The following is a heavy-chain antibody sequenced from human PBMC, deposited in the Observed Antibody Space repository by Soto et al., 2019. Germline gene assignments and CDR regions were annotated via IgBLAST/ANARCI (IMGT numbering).Heavy chain of an antibody. CDR1: GGTFSSYA. D-gene: IGHD6-13*01. CDR2: IIPICGTA. Sequence: QVQLVQSGAEVKKPGSSVKVSCKASGGTFSSYAISWVRQAPGQGLEWMGGIIPICGTANYAQKFQGRVTITADKCPSTAYMELSRLRSEATAVYYCASGGSSWYWYLDLWGRGTLVTVSS. V-gene: IGHV1-69*06. J-gene: IGHJ2*01. CDR3: ASGGSSWYWYLDL.